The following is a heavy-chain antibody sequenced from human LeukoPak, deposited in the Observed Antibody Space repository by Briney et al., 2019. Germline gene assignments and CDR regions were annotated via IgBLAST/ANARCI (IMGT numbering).Heavy chain of an antibody. J-gene: IGHJ2*01. Sequence: GGSLRLSCAASGFTFSSYTMNWVRQAPGKGLEWVSSISSISTYTKHADSVKGRFTISRDNAKDSLYLQMNSLRAEDTAVYYCARDEVTSYWYFDLWGRGTLVTVSS. CDR1: GFTFSSYT. V-gene: IGHV3-21*01. D-gene: IGHD3-9*01. CDR2: ISSISTYT. CDR3: ARDEVTSYWYFDL.